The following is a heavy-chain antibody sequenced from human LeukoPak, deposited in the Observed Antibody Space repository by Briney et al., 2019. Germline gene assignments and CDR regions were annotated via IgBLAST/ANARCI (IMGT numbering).Heavy chain of an antibody. CDR1: GLTFSNYG. Sequence: GTSLRLSCAGSGLTFSNYGMHWVRQVPGKGLEWVAVISYDGSDPYYIDSVKGRFTISRDNSQNTVYLQMNSLRAEDTAVYYCATFGVVIPFNYWGQGTLVTVSS. D-gene: IGHD3-3*01. V-gene: IGHV3-30*03. CDR3: ATFGVVIPFNY. J-gene: IGHJ4*02. CDR2: ISYDGSDP.